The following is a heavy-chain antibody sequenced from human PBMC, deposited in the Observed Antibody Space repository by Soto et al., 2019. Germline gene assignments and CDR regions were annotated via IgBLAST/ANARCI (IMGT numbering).Heavy chain of an antibody. CDR2: IYYSGSA. CDR1: GGSISSYY. Sequence: QVQLQESGPGLVQPSKTLSLTCTISGGSISSYYWSWIRQTPGKGLQYIGYIYYSGSANYNPSLKSRVTISDDTSTNQFFLPLTSVTAADTAVYYCARCWWEREGYVMDVWGHGTPVTVSS. D-gene: IGHD1-26*01. CDR3: ARCWWEREGYVMDV. J-gene: IGHJ6*02. V-gene: IGHV4-59*08.